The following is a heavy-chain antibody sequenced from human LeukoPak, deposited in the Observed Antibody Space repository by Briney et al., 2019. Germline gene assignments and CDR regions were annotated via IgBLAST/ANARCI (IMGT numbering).Heavy chain of an antibody. Sequence: PGGSLRLSCAASGFTFSSYGMHWVRQAPGKGLEWVAVIWYDGSNKYYTDSVKGRFTISRDNSKNTLYLHMDSLRAEDTAVYYCARNPAFSSSWSAYYFDYWGQGTLVTVSS. CDR1: GFTFSSYG. V-gene: IGHV3-33*01. J-gene: IGHJ4*02. D-gene: IGHD6-13*01. CDR3: ARNPAFSSSWSAYYFDY. CDR2: IWYDGSNK.